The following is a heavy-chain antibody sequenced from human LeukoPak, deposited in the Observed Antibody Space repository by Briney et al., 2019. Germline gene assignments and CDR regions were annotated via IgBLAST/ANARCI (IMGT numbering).Heavy chain of an antibody. CDR3: ARGASCGGDCYWEDYYYYGTDV. CDR1: GESFSGYY. V-gene: IGHV4-34*01. CDR2: INDSGTT. D-gene: IGHD2-21*02. J-gene: IGHJ6*02. Sequence: SETLSLTCAVYGESFSGYYWSWIRQPPGKGLEWIGEINDSGTTNYNPSLKSRVTISIDSSKNQFSLKLSSVTAADTAVYYCARGASCGGDCYWEDYYYYGTDVWGQGTTVTVSS.